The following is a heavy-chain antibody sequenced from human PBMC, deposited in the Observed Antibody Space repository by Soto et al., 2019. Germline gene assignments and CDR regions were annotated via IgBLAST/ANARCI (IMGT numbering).Heavy chain of an antibody. J-gene: IGHJ6*02. CDR3: ATDTPDIVATSNYYYYGMDV. D-gene: IGHD5-12*01. V-gene: IGHV1-24*01. CDR1: GYTLTELS. CDR2: FDPEDGET. Sequence: GASVKVSCKVSGYTLTELSMHWVRQAPGKGLEWMGGFDPEDGETIYAQKFQGRVTMTEDTSTDTAYMELSSLRSEDTAVYYCATDTPDIVATSNYYYYGMDVWGQGTTVTVSS.